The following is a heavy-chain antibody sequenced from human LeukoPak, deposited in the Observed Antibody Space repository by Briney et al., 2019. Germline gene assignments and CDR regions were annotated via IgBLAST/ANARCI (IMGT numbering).Heavy chain of an antibody. V-gene: IGHV3-33*01. Sequence: PGGSLRLSCAASGFTFSSYGMHWVRQAPGKGLEWVAVIWYDGSNKYYADSVKGRFTISRDNSKNTLYLQMNSLRAEDTAVYYCARGDYGDYVPIYYYHYGMDVWGQGTTVTVSS. CDR1: GFTFSSYG. D-gene: IGHD4-17*01. J-gene: IGHJ6*02. CDR3: ARGDYGDYVPIYYYHYGMDV. CDR2: IWYDGSNK.